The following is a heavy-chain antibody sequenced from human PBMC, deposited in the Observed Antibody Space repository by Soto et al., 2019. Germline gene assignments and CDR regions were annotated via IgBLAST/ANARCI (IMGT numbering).Heavy chain of an antibody. D-gene: IGHD3-16*02. J-gene: IGHJ4*02. CDR3: ARGLPTYYDYIWGSYRSSTKDDY. Sequence: ASVKVSCKASGYTFTSYDINWVRQATGQGLEWMGWMNPNSGNTGYAQKFQGRVTMTRNTSISTAYMELSSLRSEDTAVYYCARGLPTYYDYIWGSYRSSTKDDYWGQGTLVTVSS. CDR1: GYTFTSYD. V-gene: IGHV1-8*01. CDR2: MNPNSGNT.